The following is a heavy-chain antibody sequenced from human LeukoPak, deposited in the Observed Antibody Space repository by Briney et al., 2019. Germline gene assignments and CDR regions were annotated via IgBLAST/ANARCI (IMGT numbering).Heavy chain of an antibody. CDR2: IYYKGNT. J-gene: IGHJ4*02. D-gene: IGHD3-10*01. Sequence: SETLSLTCTVSGGSISSRSYYWGWIRQPPGKGLEWIGSIYYKGNTYLNPSLKSRVTISEDTSKNQFSLKLNSVTAADTAVYYCATRGVTLVVFDYWGQGTLVTVSS. V-gene: IGHV4-39*07. CDR3: ATRGVTLVVFDY. CDR1: GGSISSRSYY.